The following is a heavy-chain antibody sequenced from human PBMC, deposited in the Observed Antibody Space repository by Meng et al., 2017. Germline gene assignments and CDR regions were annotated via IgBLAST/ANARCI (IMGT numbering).Heavy chain of an antibody. D-gene: IGHD6-19*01. CDR2: ISYDGSNK. V-gene: IGHV3-30*04. Sequence: GESLKISCAASGFTFSSYAMHWVRQAPGKGLEWVAVISYDGSNKYYADSMKGRFTISRDNSKNTLYLQMNSLRAEDTAVYYCAKQAVAGVYYFDYWGQGTLVTVSS. CDR3: AKQAVAGVYYFDY. J-gene: IGHJ4*02. CDR1: GFTFSSYA.